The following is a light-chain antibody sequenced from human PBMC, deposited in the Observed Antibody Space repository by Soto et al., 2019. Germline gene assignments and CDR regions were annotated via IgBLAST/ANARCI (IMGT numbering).Light chain of an antibody. J-gene: IGKJ1*01. Sequence: ETVMTQSPATLSVSPGERATLSCRASQSVGSNLAWYQQRPGQSPRLLIYDASTRATGIPARCSGSGSGTEFTLTISSLQSEDLAVYSCQQYNNWPPQATFGQGTKVDIK. CDR1: QSVGSN. CDR2: DAS. CDR3: QQYNNWPPQAT. V-gene: IGKV3-15*01.